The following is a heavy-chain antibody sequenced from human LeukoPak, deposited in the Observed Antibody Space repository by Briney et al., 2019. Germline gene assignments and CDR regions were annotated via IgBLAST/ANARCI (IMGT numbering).Heavy chain of an antibody. CDR3: ARDVYYGSGSPRLDY. Sequence: GGSLRLSCAASGFAFSSYAMNWVRQVPGKGLESVSYMSRSGDIIYYADSVKGRFTISRDNAKNSLYLQMNSLRAEDTAVYYCARDVYYGSGSPRLDYWGQGTLVTVSS. CDR2: MSRSGDII. D-gene: IGHD3-10*01. J-gene: IGHJ4*02. V-gene: IGHV3-48*01. CDR1: GFAFSSYA.